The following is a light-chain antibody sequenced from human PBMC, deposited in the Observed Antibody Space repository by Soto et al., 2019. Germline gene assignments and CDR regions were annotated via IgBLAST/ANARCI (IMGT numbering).Light chain of an antibody. Sequence: QSALTQPASVSGSPGQSITISCTGAGSDIGGYNYVSWYQQHPGKAPKLMIYEVSNRPSGVSDRFSGSKSGNTASLTISGLQAEDEADYYCSSYASNNTLVFGTGTKLTVL. J-gene: IGLJ1*01. CDR3: SSYASNNTLV. V-gene: IGLV2-14*01. CDR1: GSDIGGYNY. CDR2: EVS.